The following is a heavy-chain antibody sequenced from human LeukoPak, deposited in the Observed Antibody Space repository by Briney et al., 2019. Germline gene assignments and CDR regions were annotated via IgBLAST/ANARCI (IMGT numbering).Heavy chain of an antibody. CDR3: AKRDILTGYYSFDY. J-gene: IGHJ4*02. D-gene: IGHD3-9*01. V-gene: IGHV3-53*01. CDR2: IYSGGST. Sequence: PGGSLRLSCAASGFTVSSNYMSWVRQAPGKGLEWVSVIYSGGSTYYADSVKGRFTISRDNSKSTLYIQMNSLRAEDTAVYYCAKRDILTGYYSFDYWGQGTLVTVSS. CDR1: GFTVSSNY.